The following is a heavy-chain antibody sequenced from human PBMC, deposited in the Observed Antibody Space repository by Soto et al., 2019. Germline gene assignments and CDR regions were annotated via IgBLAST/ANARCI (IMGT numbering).Heavy chain of an antibody. J-gene: IGHJ3*02. CDR3: ASETGTTLWHDAFDI. V-gene: IGHV1-69*13. Sequence: SVKVSCKASGGTFSSYAISWVRQAPGQGLEWMGGIIPIFGTANYAQKFQGRVTITADESTSTAYMELSSLRSEDTAVYYCASETGTTLWHDAFDIWGQGTMVTVSS. D-gene: IGHD1-7*01. CDR1: GGTFSSYA. CDR2: IIPIFGTA.